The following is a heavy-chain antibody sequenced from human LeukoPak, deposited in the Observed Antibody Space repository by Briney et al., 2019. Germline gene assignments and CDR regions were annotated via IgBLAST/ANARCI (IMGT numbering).Heavy chain of an antibody. CDR3: ARDPGSGYEEHFDY. D-gene: IGHD5-12*01. J-gene: IGHJ4*02. CDR2: INSDGRST. Sequence: GGSLRLSCVASGFTFSRYWMHWVRQAPGKGLVWVSRINSDGRSTNYADSVKGRFSISRDNAKDSLYLQMNSLRAEDTAVYYCARDPGSGYEEHFDYWGQGTLVTVSS. CDR1: GFTFSRYW. V-gene: IGHV3-74*01.